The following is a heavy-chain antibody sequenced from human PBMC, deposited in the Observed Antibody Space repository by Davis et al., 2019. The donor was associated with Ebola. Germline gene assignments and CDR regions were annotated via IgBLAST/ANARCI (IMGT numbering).Heavy chain of an antibody. Sequence: PSETLSLTCTVSGGSISSGGYYWSWIRQHPGKGLEWIGYIYYSGSTYYNPSLKSRVTISVDTSKNQFSLQLNSVTPEDTAVYYCARGNYVWGSNYYYYYMDVWGKGTTVTVSS. J-gene: IGHJ6*03. V-gene: IGHV4-31*03. CDR2: IYYSGST. CDR1: GGSISSGGYY. D-gene: IGHD3-16*01. CDR3: ARGNYVWGSNYYYYYMDV.